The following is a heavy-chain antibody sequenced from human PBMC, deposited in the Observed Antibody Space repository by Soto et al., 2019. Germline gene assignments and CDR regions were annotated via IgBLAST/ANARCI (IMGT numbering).Heavy chain of an antibody. D-gene: IGHD3-10*01. CDR3: AREGYYYGSGSYYKRRNYYYYGMDV. V-gene: IGHV1-2*04. Sequence: GASVKVSCKASGYTFTGYYMHWVRQAPGQGIEWMGWINPNSGGTNYAQKFQGWVTMTRDTSISTAYMELSRLRSDDTAVYYCAREGYYYGSGSYYKRRNYYYYGMDVWGQGTTVTVSS. J-gene: IGHJ6*02. CDR1: GYTFTGYY. CDR2: INPNSGGT.